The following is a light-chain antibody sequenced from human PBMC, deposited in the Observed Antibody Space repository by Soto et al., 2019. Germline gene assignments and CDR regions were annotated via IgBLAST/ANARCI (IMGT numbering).Light chain of an antibody. CDR1: SSNIGAGSD. CDR3: QSYDSTLSDRYV. Sequence: QSVLTQPPSVSGAPGQRVTISCTGSSSNIGAGSDVHWYQQRPGTGPKLLIFGNINRPSGVPDRFSGSKSGTSASLAITGLQAEDEGDYYCQSYDSTLSDRYVFGTGTKLTVL. V-gene: IGLV1-40*01. J-gene: IGLJ1*01. CDR2: GNI.